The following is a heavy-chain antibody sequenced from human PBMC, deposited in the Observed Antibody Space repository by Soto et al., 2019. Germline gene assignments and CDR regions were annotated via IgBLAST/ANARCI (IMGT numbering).Heavy chain of an antibody. V-gene: IGHV2-70*01. CDR3: SRAVGGFTYGYPDY. J-gene: IGHJ4*02. Sequence: SGPTLVNPTQTLTLTCTFSGFSLSTTGMCVSWIRQPPGKALEWLALIDWADDKYYSTSLKTRLTISKDTSKNQVVLTMTNVEPVDTATYFCSRAVGGFTYGYPDYWGQGTLVTVSS. CDR2: IDWADDK. D-gene: IGHD5-18*01. CDR1: GFSLSTTGMC.